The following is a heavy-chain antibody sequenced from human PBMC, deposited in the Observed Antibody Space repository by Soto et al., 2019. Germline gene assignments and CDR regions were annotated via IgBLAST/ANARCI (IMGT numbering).Heavy chain of an antibody. Sequence: SETLSLTCTVSGGSISSYYWSWIRQPPGKGLEWIGNIFYSGTTYYNPSLKSRVTISVDTSKNQFSLKLSSVTAEDTALYYCARTIAAAGGRRYFDLWGRGTLVTVSS. D-gene: IGHD6-13*01. CDR3: ARTIAAAGGRRYFDL. CDR1: GGSISSYY. CDR2: IFYSGTT. V-gene: IGHV4-59*06. J-gene: IGHJ2*01.